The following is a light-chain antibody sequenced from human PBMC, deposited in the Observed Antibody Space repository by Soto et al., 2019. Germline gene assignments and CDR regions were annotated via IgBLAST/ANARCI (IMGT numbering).Light chain of an antibody. CDR2: TGS. J-gene: IGKJ5*01. V-gene: IGKV1-12*01. Sequence: DIQITHSPSYLSASVGDRVTITCRASQGIKNWLAWYQQKPGKAPNLLIYTGSSLQSGVPSRFSGSGSGTDFTLTINSLQPEDFATYYCQKAASFPINFGQGTRLEIK. CDR3: QKAASFPIN. CDR1: QGIKNW.